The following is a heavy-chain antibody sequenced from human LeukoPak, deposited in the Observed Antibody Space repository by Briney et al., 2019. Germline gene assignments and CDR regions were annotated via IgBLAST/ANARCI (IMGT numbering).Heavy chain of an antibody. CDR3: ASARGYYDSSGYSDYGY. D-gene: IGHD3-22*01. V-gene: IGHV1-2*02. CDR2: INPNSGGT. J-gene: IGHJ4*02. CDR1: GYTFTGYY. Sequence: ASVNVSCKASGYTFTGYYMHWVRQAPGQGLEWMGWINPNSGGTNYAQKFQGRVTMTRDTSISTAYMELSRLRSDDTAVYYCASARGYYDSSGYSDYGYWGQGTLVTVSS.